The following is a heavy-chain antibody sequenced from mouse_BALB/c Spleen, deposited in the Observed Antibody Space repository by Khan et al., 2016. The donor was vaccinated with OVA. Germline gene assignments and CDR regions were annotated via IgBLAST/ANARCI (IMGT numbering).Heavy chain of an antibody. CDR2: IWSDGST. J-gene: IGHJ4*01. CDR1: GFSLTNYG. Sequence: QVQLMESGPGLVAPSQSLSITCTISGFSLTNYGIHWVRQPPGKGLEWLVVIWSDGSTTYNSALKSRLTISKDNSKSHVFLKMNSLQTDDTAVYFCARQPYYHYNIMDYWGQGTSVTVSS. D-gene: IGHD2-10*01. CDR3: ARQPYYHYNIMDY. V-gene: IGHV2-6-1*01.